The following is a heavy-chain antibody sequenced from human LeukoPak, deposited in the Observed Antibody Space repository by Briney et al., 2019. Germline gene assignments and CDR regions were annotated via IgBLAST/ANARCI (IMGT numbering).Heavy chain of an antibody. CDR1: GFTVNSNY. CDR2: IYSGGST. D-gene: IGHD3-3*01. Sequence: PGGSLRLSCAASGFTVNSNYMSWVRQAPGKGLEWVSVIYSGGSTYYADSVKGRFTISRDNSKNTLYLQMNSLRAEDTAVYYCARVTYYDFWSGYYCDYWGQGTLVTVSS. J-gene: IGHJ4*02. CDR3: ARVTYYDFWSGYYCDY. V-gene: IGHV3-53*01.